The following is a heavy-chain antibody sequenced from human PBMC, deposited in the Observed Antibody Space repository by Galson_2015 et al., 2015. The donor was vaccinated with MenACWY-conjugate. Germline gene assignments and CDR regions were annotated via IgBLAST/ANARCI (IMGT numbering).Heavy chain of an antibody. V-gene: IGHV3-48*04. D-gene: IGHD2-15*01. CDR2: ISSSSSTI. CDR3: ARDRTVVVVAARITTFDY. J-gene: IGHJ4*02. CDR1: GFTFSSYS. Sequence: SLRLSCAASGFTFSSYSMNWVRQAPGKGLEWVSYISSSSSTIYYADSVKGRFTISRDNAKNSLYLQMNSLRAEGTAVYYCARDRTVVVVAARITTFDYWGQGTLVTVSS.